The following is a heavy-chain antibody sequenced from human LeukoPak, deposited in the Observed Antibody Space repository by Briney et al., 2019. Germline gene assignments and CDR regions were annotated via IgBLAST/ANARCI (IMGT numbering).Heavy chain of an antibody. D-gene: IGHD3-22*01. J-gene: IGHJ4*02. CDR1: GGSISSGDYY. CDR2: IYYSGST. Sequence: SETLSLTCTVSGGSISSGDYYWRWIRQPPGKGLEWIGYIYYSGSTYYNPSLKSRVTISVDTSKNQFSLKLSSVTAADTAVYYCARDRDYYDSSGQTILFDYWGQGTLVTVSS. V-gene: IGHV4-30-4*01. CDR3: ARDRDYYDSSGQTILFDY.